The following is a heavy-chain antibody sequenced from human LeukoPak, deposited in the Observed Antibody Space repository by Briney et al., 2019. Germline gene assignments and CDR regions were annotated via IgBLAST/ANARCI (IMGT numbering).Heavy chain of an antibody. V-gene: IGHV4-39*01. D-gene: IGHD5-12*01. J-gene: IGHJ4*02. Sequence: SETLSLTCTVYGGSITSSSYVWGWIRQPPGKGLEWIGSIYYSGRTYYNPSLKSRVTISVDTSNNQFSLKLSSVTAADTAVHYCARHARGGNDIPYYFDYWGQGTLVSVSS. CDR2: IYYSGRT. CDR3: ARHARGGNDIPYYFDY. CDR1: GGSITSSSYV.